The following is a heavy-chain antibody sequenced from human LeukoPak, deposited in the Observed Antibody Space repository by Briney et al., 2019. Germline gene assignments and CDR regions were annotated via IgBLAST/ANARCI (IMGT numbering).Heavy chain of an antibody. Sequence: SETLSLTCTVSGGSISSSSYYWGWIRQPPGKGLEWIGSIYYSGSTYYNPSLKSRVTISVDTSKNQFSLKLSSVTAADTAVYYCANRHHYYDSRNNDYWGQGTLVTVSS. CDR2: IYYSGST. V-gene: IGHV4-39*07. J-gene: IGHJ4*02. CDR3: ANRHHYYDSRNNDY. CDR1: GGSISSSSYY. D-gene: IGHD3-22*01.